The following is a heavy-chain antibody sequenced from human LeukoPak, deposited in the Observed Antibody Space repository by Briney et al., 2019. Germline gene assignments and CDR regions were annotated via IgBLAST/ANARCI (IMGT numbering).Heavy chain of an antibody. CDR1: GYTVTKYG. CDR2: ISGYQGST. V-gene: IGHV1-18*01. J-gene: IGHJ4*02. D-gene: IGHD5-24*01. CDR3: ARSDLGTIPAGPFNY. Sequence: ASVRVSCKASGYTVTKYGITWVRQAPGQGLEWMGWISGYQGSTKYAQNFQGRVTMTIDTSTSTAYMDLRSLRSDDTAIYFCARSDLGTIPAGPFNYWGQGTLVAVSS.